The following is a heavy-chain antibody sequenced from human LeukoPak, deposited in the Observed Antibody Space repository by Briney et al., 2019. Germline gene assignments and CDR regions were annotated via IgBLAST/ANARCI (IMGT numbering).Heavy chain of an antibody. CDR3: ARDRSLVAVGEFAY. V-gene: IGHV4-30-4*01. Sequence: SETLSLTCTVFGGSISSGDYYWSWIRQPPGKGLEWIGYISYSGNTYYNPSLESRVTMSVDTSKNQFSLKLSSVTAADTAVYYCARDRSLVAVGEFAYWGQGTLVSVSS. J-gene: IGHJ4*02. CDR1: GGSISSGDYY. CDR2: ISYSGNT. D-gene: IGHD2-2*01.